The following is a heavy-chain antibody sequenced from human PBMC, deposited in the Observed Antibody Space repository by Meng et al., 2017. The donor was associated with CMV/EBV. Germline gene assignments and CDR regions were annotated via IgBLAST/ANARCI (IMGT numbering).Heavy chain of an antibody. V-gene: IGHV3-48*03. D-gene: IGHD6-13*01. CDR3: ARGGKQLVLVPVYYYYGMDV. J-gene: IGHJ6*02. Sequence: GSLRLSCAASGFTFSSYEMNWVRQAPGKGLEWVSYISSSGSTIYYADSVKGRFTISRDNAKNSLYLQMNSLRAEDTAVYYCARGGKQLVLVPVYYYYGMDVWGQGTTVTVSS. CDR1: GFTFSSYE. CDR2: ISSSGSTI.